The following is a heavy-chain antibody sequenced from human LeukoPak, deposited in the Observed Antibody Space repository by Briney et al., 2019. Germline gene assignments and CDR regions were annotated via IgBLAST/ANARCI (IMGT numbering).Heavy chain of an antibody. J-gene: IGHJ4*02. CDR2: INEDGSQK. CDR3: ARDGGWHRFDY. D-gene: IGHD6-19*01. Sequence: GGSLRLSCSGFGFTFRSFWMGWVRQAPEKGLEWVANINEDGSQKYYLGSVTGRFTISRDNAKNSLYLQMNSLSAEDTAMYYCARDGGWHRFDYWGQGTLVIVSS. CDR1: GFTFRSFW. V-gene: IGHV3-7*03.